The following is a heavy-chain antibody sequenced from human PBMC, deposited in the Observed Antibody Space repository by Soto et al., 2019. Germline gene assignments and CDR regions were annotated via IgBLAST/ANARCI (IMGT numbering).Heavy chain of an antibody. CDR1: GFTFSSYG. D-gene: IGHD3-22*01. J-gene: IGHJ6*02. V-gene: IGHV3-33*01. CDR3: ARYMDGYQVYYFGMDV. Sequence: QVQLVESGGGVVQPGRSLRLSCAASGFTFSSYGMHWVRQAPGKGLEWVALIWDDGSNKYYADSVKCRLTISRDNSENTLYLLLNSLGAEDEAVYYCARYMDGYQVYYFGMDVWGRGTTVNVSS. CDR2: IWDDGSNK.